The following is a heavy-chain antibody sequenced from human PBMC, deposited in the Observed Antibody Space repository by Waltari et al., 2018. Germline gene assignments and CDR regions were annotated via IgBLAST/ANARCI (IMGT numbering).Heavy chain of an antibody. J-gene: IGHJ4*02. Sequence: QVQLQQWGAGLLKPSETLSLTCAVYGGSFSGYYWSWIRQPPGKGREWIGEINHSGSTNYNPALKSRVTISVDTSKNQFSLKLSSVTAADTAVYYCARVLRVGSGSYYKREAYFDYWGQGTLVTVSS. CDR3: ARVLRVGSGSYYKREAYFDY. V-gene: IGHV4-34*01. D-gene: IGHD3-10*01. CDR1: GGSFSGYY. CDR2: INHSGST.